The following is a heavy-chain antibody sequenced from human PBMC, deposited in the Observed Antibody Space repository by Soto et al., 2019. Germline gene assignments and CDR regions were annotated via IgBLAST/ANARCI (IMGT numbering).Heavy chain of an antibody. J-gene: IGHJ3*02. D-gene: IGHD3-22*01. CDR2: IKSKTDGGTT. Sequence: GGSLRLSCAASGFTFTNAWMTWVRQGPGKGLEWVGRIKSKTDGGTTDYAAPVKGRFTISRDDSKNTLYLQMNSLKTEDTAVYYCTTGDYYDSSGYYPPPRAFDIWGQGTMVTV. CDR1: GFTFTNAW. CDR3: TTGDYYDSSGYYPPPRAFDI. V-gene: IGHV3-15*01.